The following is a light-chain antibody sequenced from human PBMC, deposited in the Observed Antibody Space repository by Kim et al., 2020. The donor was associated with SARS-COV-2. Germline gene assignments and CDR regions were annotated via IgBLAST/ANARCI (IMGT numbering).Light chain of an antibody. CDR1: SSNIGAGSD. CDR2: SNN. V-gene: IGLV1-40*01. J-gene: IGLJ2*01. Sequence: QSVLTQPPSVSGAPGQRVTISCTGSSSNIGAGSDVHWYQQVPGAAPKALIYSNNNRASGVSGRFSGSKSGSSASLAITGLQAEDEAVYYCQSYDNSLRVVFGGGTKLTVL. CDR3: QSYDNSLRVV.